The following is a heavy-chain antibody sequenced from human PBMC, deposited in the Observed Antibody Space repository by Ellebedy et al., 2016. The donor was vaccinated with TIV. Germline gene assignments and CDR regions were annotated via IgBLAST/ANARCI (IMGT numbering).Heavy chain of an antibody. Sequence: PGGSLRLSCAASGFTISSYWMSWVRQAPGQGLEWVANIKHDGSEKYYVDSVKGRFTMSRDNSKNTLYLQMNSLGAEDKAVYYSATGSPMDRGVPTSDYFDYWGQGNLVTVSS. CDR1: GFTISSYW. V-gene: IGHV3-7*01. CDR3: ATGSPMDRGVPTSDYFDY. CDR2: IKHDGSEK. J-gene: IGHJ4*02. D-gene: IGHD3-10*01.